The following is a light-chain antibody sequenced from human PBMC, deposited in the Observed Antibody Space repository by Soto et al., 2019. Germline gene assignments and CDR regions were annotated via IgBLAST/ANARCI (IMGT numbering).Light chain of an antibody. J-gene: IGLJ3*02. V-gene: IGLV2-14*03. CDR2: GVT. Sequence: QSVLTQPASMSGSPGQSITISCTGTSGDVGFYDFVSWYQQHPGKVPRLIIYGVTKRPSGVSHRFSGSKSGNTASLTISGLQVEDEAAYSCASYTGSSTYLFGGGTKL. CDR1: SGDVGFYDF. CDR3: ASYTGSSTYL.